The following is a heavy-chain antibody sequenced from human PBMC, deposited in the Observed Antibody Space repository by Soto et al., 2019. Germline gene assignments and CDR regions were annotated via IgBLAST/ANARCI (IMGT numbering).Heavy chain of an antibody. CDR1: GGSISSYY. CDR2: IYYSGST. CDR3: ARPLADCTNGVCYASLWFDP. D-gene: IGHD2-8*01. J-gene: IGHJ5*02. V-gene: IGHV4-59*08. Sequence: SETLSLTCTVSGGSISSYYWSWIRQPPGKGLEWIGYIYYSGSTNYNPSLKSRVTVSVDTSKNQFSLKLSSVTAADTAVYYRARPLADCTNGVCYASLWFDPWGQGPLVTVSS.